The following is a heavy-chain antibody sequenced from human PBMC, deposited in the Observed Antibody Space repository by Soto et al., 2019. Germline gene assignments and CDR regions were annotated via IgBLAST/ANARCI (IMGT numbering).Heavy chain of an antibody. V-gene: IGHV1-69*02. Sequence: SVKVSCKASGGTFSSYTISWVRQAPGQGLEWMGRIIPILGIANYAQKFQGRVTITADKSTSTAYMELSSLRSEDTAEYYCTIGSRGLVPAAIEWFDPWGQGTLVTVSS. CDR2: IIPILGIA. CDR3: TIGSRGLVPAAIEWFDP. CDR1: GGTFSSYT. J-gene: IGHJ5*02. D-gene: IGHD2-2*02.